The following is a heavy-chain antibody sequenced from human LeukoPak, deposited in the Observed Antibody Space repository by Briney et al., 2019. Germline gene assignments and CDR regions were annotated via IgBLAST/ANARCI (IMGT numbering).Heavy chain of an antibody. CDR1: GGSINSSSYD. CDR2: IYYSGST. CDR3: ARDSTYGDYVLQYYFDF. Sequence: PSETLSLTCTVSGGSINSSSYDWGWIRQPPGKGLEWIGTIYYSGSTFYTPSLKSRVTISVDTSKNQFSLKLSSVTAAGTAVYYCARDSTYGDYVLQYYFDFWGQGSLVTVSS. J-gene: IGHJ4*02. D-gene: IGHD4-17*01. V-gene: IGHV4-39*07.